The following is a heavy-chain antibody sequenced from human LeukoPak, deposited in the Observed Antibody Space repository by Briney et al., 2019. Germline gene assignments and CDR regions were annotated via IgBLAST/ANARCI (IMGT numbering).Heavy chain of an antibody. CDR3: ARDVGYYYDSSGYYCLGY. D-gene: IGHD3-22*01. Sequence: ASVKVSCKASGGTFSSYAISWVRQAPGQGLEWMGGIIPIFGTANYAQKFQGRVTITADESTSTAYMELSSLRSEDTAVYYCARDVGYYYDSSGYYCLGYWGQGTLVTVSS. CDR1: GGTFSSYA. V-gene: IGHV1-69*13. J-gene: IGHJ4*02. CDR2: IIPIFGTA.